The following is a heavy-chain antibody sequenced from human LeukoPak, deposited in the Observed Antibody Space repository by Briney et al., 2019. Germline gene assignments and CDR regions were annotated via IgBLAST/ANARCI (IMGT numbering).Heavy chain of an antibody. V-gene: IGHV1-2*02. D-gene: IGHD5-12*01. Sequence: ASVNVSCKSSVYTFTVYYMHWVRQAPGQGREWMGWINPNSGGTNYAQKFQGRVTMTRDTSISTAYMELSRLRSDDTAVYYCARGLATIPTDYYYMDVWGKGTTVTVSS. CDR1: VYTFTVYY. J-gene: IGHJ6*03. CDR3: ARGLATIPTDYYYMDV. CDR2: INPNSGGT.